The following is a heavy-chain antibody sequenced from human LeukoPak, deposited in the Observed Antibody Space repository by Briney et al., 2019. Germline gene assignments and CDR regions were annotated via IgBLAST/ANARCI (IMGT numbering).Heavy chain of an antibody. CDR1: GGSFRGYY. J-gene: IGHJ6*03. V-gene: IGHV4-34*01. CDR2: INHSGST. D-gene: IGHD2-8*01. Sequence: TSETLSLTCAVYGGSFRGYYWSWIRQPPRKGLEWIGEINHSGSTNYNPSLKSRVTISVDTSKNQFSLKLSSVTAADTAVYYCARSPRVSNDYYYMHVWGKGTTVTVSS. CDR3: ARSPRVSNDYYYMHV.